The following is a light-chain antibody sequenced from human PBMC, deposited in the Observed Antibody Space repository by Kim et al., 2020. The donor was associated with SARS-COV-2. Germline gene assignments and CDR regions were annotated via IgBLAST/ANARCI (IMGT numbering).Light chain of an antibody. Sequence: SPGQTASITCYGDKLGDKYACWYQQKPGQSPVLVIYQDNKRPSGIPERFAGSNSGNTATLTISGTQAMDEADYYCQAWDSSTAWVFGGGTQLTVL. CDR1: KLGDKY. J-gene: IGLJ3*02. V-gene: IGLV3-1*01. CDR3: QAWDSSTAWV. CDR2: QDN.